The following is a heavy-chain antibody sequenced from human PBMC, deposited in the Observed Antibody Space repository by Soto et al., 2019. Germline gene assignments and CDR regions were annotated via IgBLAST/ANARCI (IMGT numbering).Heavy chain of an antibody. J-gene: IGHJ6*02. CDR1: GFTISNYG. CDR2: ISYDGTVT. CDR3: ATTRVGPCSSSICFSGIFDGMDV. Sequence: LGESLKISCAASGFTISNYGMHWVRQAPGKGLEWVAVISYDGTVTYYADSVKGRFTISRDNSKNTLYLQMNSLRTEDTAVYYCATTRVGPCSSSICFSGIFDGMDVWGQGTTVTVS. V-gene: IGHV3-30-3*01. D-gene: IGHD2-2*01.